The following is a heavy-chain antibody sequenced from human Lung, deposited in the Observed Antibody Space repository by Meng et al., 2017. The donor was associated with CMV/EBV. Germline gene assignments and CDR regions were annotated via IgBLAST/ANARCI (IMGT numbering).Heavy chain of an antibody. CDR3: ASKLYYDFWSAYRGAEGVDPFNI. CDR2: ISPNNGGT. CDR1: GYTFTDYR. V-gene: IGHV1-2*02. J-gene: IGHJ3*02. D-gene: IGHD3-3*01. Sequence: SXXVSXXASGYTFTDYRMHWVRQAPGQGLEWMGWISPNNGGTNYVQKFQGRVTMTRDTSISTAYLELNRLTYADTAVYYCASKLYYDFWSAYRGAEGVDPFNIWXQGTAVTVSS.